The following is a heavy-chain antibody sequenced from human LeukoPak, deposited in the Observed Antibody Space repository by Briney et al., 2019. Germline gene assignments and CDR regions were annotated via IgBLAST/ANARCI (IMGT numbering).Heavy chain of an antibody. Sequence: GGSLRLSCAASGFTFSSYAMHWVRQAPGKGLEGVAVISYDGSNKYYADSVKGRFTISRDNSKNTLYLQMNSLRAEDTAVYYCASSPSAGYYYYYYMDVWGKGTTVTVSS. J-gene: IGHJ6*03. CDR2: ISYDGSNK. V-gene: IGHV3-30*01. CDR3: ASSPSAGYYYYYYMDV. CDR1: GFTFSSYA. D-gene: IGHD6-13*01.